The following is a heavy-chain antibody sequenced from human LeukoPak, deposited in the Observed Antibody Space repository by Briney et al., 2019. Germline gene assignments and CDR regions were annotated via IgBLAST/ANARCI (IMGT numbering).Heavy chain of an antibody. CDR1: GGSISSGGFY. CDR3: ARARDTAIHY. J-gene: IGHJ4*02. D-gene: IGHD5-18*01. CDR2: IYYSGST. Sequence: SETLSLTCTVSGGSISSGGFYWGWIRQHPGKGLEWIGYIYYSGSTNYNPSLKSRVIMSVDTSKNQFSLKLSSVTAADTAVYHCARARDTAIHYWGQGTLVTVSS. V-gene: IGHV4-31*03.